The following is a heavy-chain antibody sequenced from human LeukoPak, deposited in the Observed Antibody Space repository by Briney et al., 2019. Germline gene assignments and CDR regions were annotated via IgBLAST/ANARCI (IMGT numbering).Heavy chain of an antibody. Sequence: PGGSLRLSCAASGFTFSSYGMHWVRQAPGKGLEWVAVIWYDGSNKYYADSVEGRFTISRDNAKNSLHLQMNTLRGEDTAVYYCARERDGRFFDYWGQGTLVTVSS. CDR3: ARERDGRFFDY. CDR2: IWYDGSNK. V-gene: IGHV3-33*01. D-gene: IGHD5-24*01. J-gene: IGHJ4*02. CDR1: GFTFSSYG.